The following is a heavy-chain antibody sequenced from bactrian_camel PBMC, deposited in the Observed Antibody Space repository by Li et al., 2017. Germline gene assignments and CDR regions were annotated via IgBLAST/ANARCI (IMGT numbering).Heavy chain of an antibody. D-gene: IGHD2*01. Sequence: QVQLVESGGGSVQAGGSLSLSCATRGYTRRSGCLAWFRQVPGKEREMVAQIQDDGAKHYDSNAEGRFTISKDAAKDTLDLRMTSLKPEDSGMYYCAVDGPVAFCSDYPSDFGGWGKGTQVTVS. J-gene: IGHJ6*01. CDR1: GYTRRSGC. CDR2: IQDDGAK. CDR3: AVDGPVAFCSDYPSDFGG. V-gene: IGHV3S55*01.